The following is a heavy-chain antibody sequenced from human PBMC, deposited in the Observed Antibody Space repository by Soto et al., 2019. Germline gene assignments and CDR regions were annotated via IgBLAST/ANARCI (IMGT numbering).Heavy chain of an antibody. J-gene: IGHJ3*02. CDR3: ARGRYYDFWSGSDAFDI. D-gene: IGHD3-3*01. V-gene: IGHV1-8*01. CDR1: GYTFTSYD. Sequence: PSVKVSCKASGYTFTSYDINWVRQATGQGLEWMGWMNPNSGNTGYAQKFQGRVTMTRNTSISTAYMELSSLRSEDTAVYYCARGRYYDFWSGSDAFDIWGQGTMVTVSS. CDR2: MNPNSGNT.